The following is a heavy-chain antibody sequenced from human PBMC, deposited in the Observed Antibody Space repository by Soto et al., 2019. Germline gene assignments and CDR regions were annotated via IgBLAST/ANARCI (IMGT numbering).Heavy chain of an antibody. Sequence: ASVKVSCKASGYTFTSYDINWVRQATGQGLEWMGWMNPNSGNTGHAQKFQGRVTMTRNTSISTAYMELSSLRSEDTAVYYCARVQYYDSSGYYNWFDPWGQGTLVTVSS. CDR2: MNPNSGNT. J-gene: IGHJ5*02. CDR3: ARVQYYDSSGYYNWFDP. D-gene: IGHD3-22*01. V-gene: IGHV1-8*01. CDR1: GYTFTSYD.